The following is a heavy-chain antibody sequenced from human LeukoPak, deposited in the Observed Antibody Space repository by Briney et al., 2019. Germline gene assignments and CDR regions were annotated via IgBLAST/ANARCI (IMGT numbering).Heavy chain of an antibody. CDR1: GGSISSGSYY. Sequence: PSETLSLTCTVSGGSISSGSYYWSWIRQPAGKGLERTGRIYTSGSTNYNPSLKSRVTISVDTSKNQFSLKLSSVTAADTAVYYCARDVDPLFDYWGQGTLVTVSS. CDR2: IYTSGST. V-gene: IGHV4-61*02. CDR3: ARDVDPLFDY. D-gene: IGHD3-9*01. J-gene: IGHJ4*02.